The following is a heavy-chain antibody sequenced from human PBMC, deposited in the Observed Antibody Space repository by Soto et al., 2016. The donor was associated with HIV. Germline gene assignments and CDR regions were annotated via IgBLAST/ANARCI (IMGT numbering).Heavy chain of an antibody. CDR2: MNPNSGNT. CDR1: GYTFTNYD. D-gene: IGHD2-21*02. Sequence: QVQLVQSGAEVKKSGASVKVSCKASGYTFTNYDINWVRQATGQGLEWMGWMNPNSGNTGYAQKFHGRITITRNTSISTVYMELSSLRSEDTAVYYCARDRETADDAFDIWGQGTMVTVSS. J-gene: IGHJ3*02. CDR3: ARDRETADDAFDI. V-gene: IGHV1-8*03.